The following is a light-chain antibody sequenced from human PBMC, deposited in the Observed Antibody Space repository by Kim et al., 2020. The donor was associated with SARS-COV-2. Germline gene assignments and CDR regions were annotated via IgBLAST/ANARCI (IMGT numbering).Light chain of an antibody. CDR3: QQYNIYPWT. V-gene: IGKV1-5*03. CDR2: KTS. CDR1: QRISGW. J-gene: IGKJ1*01. Sequence: ASVGDRVTITCRASQRISGWLAWYQQRPGKAPKLLIYKTSTLESGVPSRFSGSGSGTEFTLTISSLQPDDFATYHCQQYNIYPWTFGQGTKVDIK.